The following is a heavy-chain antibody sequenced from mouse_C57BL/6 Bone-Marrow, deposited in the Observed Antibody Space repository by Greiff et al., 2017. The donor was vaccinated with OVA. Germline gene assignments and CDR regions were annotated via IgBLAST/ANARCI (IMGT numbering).Heavy chain of an antibody. Sequence: EVQLQQSGPVLVKPGASVKMSCKASGYTFTDYYMNWVKQSHGKSLEWIGVINPYNGGTSYNQKFKGKATLTVDKSSSTAYMELNSLTSEDSAVYYCARSDYYGSSYPVWGTGTTVTVSS. CDR2: INPYNGGT. CDR1: GYTFTDYY. J-gene: IGHJ1*03. CDR3: ARSDYYGSSYPV. V-gene: IGHV1-19*01. D-gene: IGHD1-1*01.